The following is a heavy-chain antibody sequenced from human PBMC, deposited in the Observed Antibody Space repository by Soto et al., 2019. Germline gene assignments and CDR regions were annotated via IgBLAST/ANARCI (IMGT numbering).Heavy chain of an antibody. CDR2: INPGDSDI. CDR1: GYSFTTYW. CDR3: ARHEQFYYYYYGMDV. V-gene: IGHV5-51*01. Sequence: PGVSLKISCKASGYSFTTYWIAWVGQMPGKGLEWMGIINPGDSDIRYSPSFQGQVTISADNSISTAYLQWSSLKASDTAMYYCARHEQFYYYYYGMDVWGQGTAVTVSS. D-gene: IGHD4-4*01. J-gene: IGHJ6*01.